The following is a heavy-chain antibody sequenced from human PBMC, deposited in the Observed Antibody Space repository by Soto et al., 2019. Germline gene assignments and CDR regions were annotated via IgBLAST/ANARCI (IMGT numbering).Heavy chain of an antibody. Sequence: QVQLVQSGAEVKKPGASVKVSCKASGYTFTSYDINWVRQATGQGLEWMGWMNPNSGNTGYAQKFQGRVTMTRNTSISTAYMELIRLRSEDTAVYYCARGPILEWLNWFDPWGQGTLFTVSS. CDR3: ARGPILEWLNWFDP. V-gene: IGHV1-8*01. D-gene: IGHD3-3*01. CDR1: GYTFTSYD. J-gene: IGHJ5*02. CDR2: MNPNSGNT.